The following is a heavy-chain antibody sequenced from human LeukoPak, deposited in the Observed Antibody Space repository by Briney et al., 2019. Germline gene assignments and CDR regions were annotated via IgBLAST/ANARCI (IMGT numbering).Heavy chain of an antibody. CDR1: GGSFSDYY. CDR2: IYYSGST. D-gene: IGHD1-26*01. J-gene: IGHJ4*02. V-gene: IGHV4-59*01. Sequence: PSETLSLTCVVYGGSFSDYYWSWIRQPPGKGLEWIGYIYYSGSTNYNPSLKSRVTISVDTSKNQFSLKLSSVTAADTAVYYCAREHPSIVGATDYFDYWGQGTLVTVSS. CDR3: AREHPSIVGATDYFDY.